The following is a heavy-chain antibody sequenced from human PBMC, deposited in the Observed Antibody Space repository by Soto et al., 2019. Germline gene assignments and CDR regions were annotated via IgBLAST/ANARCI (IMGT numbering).Heavy chain of an antibody. CDR3: ARDRNNWNVYYYYYYGMDV. Sequence: ASVKVSCKASGYTFTSYAMHWVRQAPGQRLEWMGWINAGNGNTKYSQKFQGRVTITRDTSASTAYMELSSLRSEDTAVYYCARDRNNWNVYYYYYYGMDVWGQGTTVTVSS. V-gene: IGHV1-3*01. J-gene: IGHJ6*02. D-gene: IGHD1-20*01. CDR2: INAGNGNT. CDR1: GYTFTSYA.